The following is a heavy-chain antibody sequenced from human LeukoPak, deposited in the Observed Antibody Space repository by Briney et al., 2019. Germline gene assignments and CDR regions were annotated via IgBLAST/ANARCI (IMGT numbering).Heavy chain of an antibody. J-gene: IGHJ4*02. V-gene: IGHV1-2*02. CDR3: AREDSTTELQIDY. Sequence: ASVKVSCKASGYTFTGYYMHWVRQAPGQGLEWMGWINPNSGGTNYAQKFQGRVTMTRDTSISTAYMELSRLRSDDTAVYYCAREDSTTELQIDYWGQGTLVTVSS. CDR2: INPNSGGT. CDR1: GYTFTGYY. D-gene: IGHD2/OR15-2a*01.